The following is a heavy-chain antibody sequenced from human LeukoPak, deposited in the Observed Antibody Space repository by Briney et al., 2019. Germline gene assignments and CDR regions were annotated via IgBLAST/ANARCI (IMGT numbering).Heavy chain of an antibody. Sequence: ATVKISCKASGYTFTDYYMHWVQQAPGKGLEWMGRVDPEDGETIYAEKFQGRVTITADTSTDTAYMELSGLRSEDTAVYYCATGNYYDSSGYYYWGHGTLVTVSS. J-gene: IGHJ4*01. CDR2: VDPEDGET. V-gene: IGHV1-69-2*01. D-gene: IGHD3-22*01. CDR1: GYTFTDYY. CDR3: ATGNYYDSSGYYY.